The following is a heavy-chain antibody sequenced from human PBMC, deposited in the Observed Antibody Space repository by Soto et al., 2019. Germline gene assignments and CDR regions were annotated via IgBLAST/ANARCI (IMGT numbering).Heavy chain of an antibody. D-gene: IGHD5-12*01. CDR3: AKATTPLRFYFYYGMDV. V-gene: IGHV3-9*01. CDR1: GFTFDDFS. J-gene: IGHJ6*02. Sequence: AGGSLRLSCAASGFTFDDFSMHWVRQAPGKGLEWVSGISWNGGRIGYANSVKGRFTISRDNAKNSLYLQMNSLRPEDTALYYCAKATTPLRFYFYYGMDVWGQGTTVTVSS. CDR2: ISWNGGRI.